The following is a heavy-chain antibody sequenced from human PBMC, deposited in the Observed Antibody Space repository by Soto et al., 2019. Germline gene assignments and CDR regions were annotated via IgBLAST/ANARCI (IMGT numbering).Heavy chain of an antibody. CDR1: GGTFSSYA. J-gene: IGHJ4*02. V-gene: IGHV1-69*01. Sequence: QVQLVQAGAEVKKPGASVKVSCKASGGTFSSYAISWVRQAPGQGLEWMGGIIPVFGTANYAQKCQGRVTITADESTSTAYMELSSLRSEDTAVYYCATRENWNEGAFDYWGQGTLVTVSS. CDR2: IIPVFGTA. D-gene: IGHD1-1*01. CDR3: ATRENWNEGAFDY.